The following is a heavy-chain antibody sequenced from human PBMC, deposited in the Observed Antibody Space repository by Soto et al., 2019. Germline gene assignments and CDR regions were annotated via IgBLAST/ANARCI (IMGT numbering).Heavy chain of an antibody. V-gene: IGHV4-4*02. Sequence: PSETLSLTCAVSGGSISSSHWWSWVRQPPGKGLEWIGEIYHSGSTNYNPSLKSRVTISVDKSRNQFSVRLSSVTAADTAVYYCAARRDVSWSLDYWGHVTLFTVSS. J-gene: IGHJ4*01. CDR3: AARRDVSWSLDY. CDR1: GGSISSSHW. D-gene: IGHD3-10*01. CDR2: IYHSGST.